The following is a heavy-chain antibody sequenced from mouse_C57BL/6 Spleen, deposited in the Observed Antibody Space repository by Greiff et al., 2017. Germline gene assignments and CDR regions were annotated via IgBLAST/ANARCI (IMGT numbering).Heavy chain of an antibody. J-gene: IGHJ3*01. CDR3: ARSDYYPVAY. Sequence: LVKPGASVKLSCKASGYTFTDYNMHWVKQSHGKSLEWIGYINPNNGGTSYNQKFKGKATLTVNKSSSTAYMELRSLTSEDSAVYYCARSDYYPVAYWGQGTLVTVYA. V-gene: IGHV1-22*01. CDR2: INPNNGGT. D-gene: IGHD1-1*01. CDR1: GYTFTDYN.